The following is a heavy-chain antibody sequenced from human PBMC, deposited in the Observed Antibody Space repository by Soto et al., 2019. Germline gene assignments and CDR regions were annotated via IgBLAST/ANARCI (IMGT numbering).Heavy chain of an antibody. CDR2: IIPIFGTA. CDR3: AKVRYSSPMGYYYGMDV. J-gene: IGHJ6*02. Sequence: ASVKVSCKTSRVAFSKFIVTWVRQAPGLGLEWVGGIIPIFGTANYAQKFQGRVTITADESTSTSYMEVNNLRSEDTAVYYCAKVRYSSPMGYYYGMDVWGQGTTVTVSS. V-gene: IGHV1-69*13. D-gene: IGHD6-19*01. CDR1: RVAFSKFI.